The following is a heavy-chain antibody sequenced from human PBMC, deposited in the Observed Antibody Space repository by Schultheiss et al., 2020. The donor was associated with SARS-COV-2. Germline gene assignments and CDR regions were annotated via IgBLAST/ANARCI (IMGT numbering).Heavy chain of an antibody. J-gene: IGHJ4*02. D-gene: IGHD2-2*01. V-gene: IGHV3-20*01. Sequence: GESLKISCAASGFTFDDYGMSWVRQAPGKGLEWVSGINWNGGSTGYADSVKGRFTISRDNAKNSLYLQMNSLRAEDTALYHCARDPADIVVVPAAIADYWGQGTLVTVSS. CDR2: INWNGGST. CDR1: GFTFDDYG. CDR3: ARDPADIVVVPAAIADY.